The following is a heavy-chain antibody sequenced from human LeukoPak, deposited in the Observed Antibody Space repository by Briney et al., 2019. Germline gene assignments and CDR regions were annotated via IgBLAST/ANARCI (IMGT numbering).Heavy chain of an antibody. CDR3: ARDRSPYHSSGYYLDY. D-gene: IGHD3-22*01. J-gene: IGHJ4*02. CDR2: ISSSSSTI. V-gene: IGHV3-48*02. CDR1: GFTFSSYE. Sequence: GGSLRLSCAASGFTFSSYEMNWVRRAPGKGLEWVSYISSSSSTIYYADSVNGRFTISRDNAKNSLYLQMNSLRDEDTAVYYCARDRSPYHSSGYYLDYWGQGVLVTVSS.